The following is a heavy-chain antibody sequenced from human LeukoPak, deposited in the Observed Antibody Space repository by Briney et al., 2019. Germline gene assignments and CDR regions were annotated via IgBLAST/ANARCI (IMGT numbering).Heavy chain of an antibody. Sequence: GGSLRLSCAPSGFTFSRHGMHWVRQAPGKGLEWVAIISNDGSREYYAHSVEGRFTISRDNSKNTLYLQMDSLRAEDTAVYYCARDRAWNYFDYWGQGTLVTVSS. CDR3: ARDRAWNYFDY. CDR2: ISNDGSRE. J-gene: IGHJ4*02. V-gene: IGHV3-30*03. CDR1: GFTFSRHG. D-gene: IGHD3-3*01.